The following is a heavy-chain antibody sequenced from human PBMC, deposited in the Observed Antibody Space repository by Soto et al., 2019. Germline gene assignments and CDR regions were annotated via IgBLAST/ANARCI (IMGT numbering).Heavy chain of an antibody. CDR1: GFTFSSYD. D-gene: IGHD6-19*01. CDR3: ARVPVAASNYYYYGMDV. J-gene: IGHJ6*02. V-gene: IGHV3-13*01. CDR2: IGTAGDT. Sequence: GGSLRLSCAASGFTFSSYDMHWVRQATGKGLEWVSAIGTAGDTYYPGSVKGRFTISRENAKNSLYLQMNSLRAEDTAVYYCARVPVAASNYYYYGMDVWGQGTTVTVSS.